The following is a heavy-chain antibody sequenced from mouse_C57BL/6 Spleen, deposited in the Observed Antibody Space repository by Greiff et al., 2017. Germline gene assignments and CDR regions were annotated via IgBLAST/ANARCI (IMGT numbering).Heavy chain of an antibody. Sequence: EVQVQQSGAELVKPGASVKLSCTASGFNIKDYYMHWVKQRTEQGLEWIGRIDPEDGETKYAPKFQGKATIAADTSSNTAYLQLSNLTSEDTAVYYCAPYYSNSDAMDYWGQGTPVTVSS. CDR2: IDPEDGET. J-gene: IGHJ4*01. D-gene: IGHD2-5*01. CDR3: APYYSNSDAMDY. V-gene: IGHV14-2*01. CDR1: GFNIKDYY.